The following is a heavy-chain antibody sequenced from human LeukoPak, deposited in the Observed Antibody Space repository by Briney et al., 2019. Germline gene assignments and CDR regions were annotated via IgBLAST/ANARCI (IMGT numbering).Heavy chain of an antibody. CDR2: ISGRGGST. CDR1: GFTFSSYA. D-gene: IGHD2-8*01. Sequence: GGCLRLSCAASGFTFSSYAMSWVRQAPGKGLEWGSAISGRGGSTYYADSVKGRFTISRDNSKNTLYLQMNSLRAEDTAVYYCAKDVVLMVYGGFDYWGQGTLVTVSS. J-gene: IGHJ4*02. CDR3: AKDVVLMVYGGFDY. V-gene: IGHV3-23*01.